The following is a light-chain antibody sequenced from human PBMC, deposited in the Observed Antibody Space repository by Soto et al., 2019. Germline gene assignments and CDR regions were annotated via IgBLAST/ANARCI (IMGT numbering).Light chain of an antibody. Sequence: EIVLTQSPATLSLSPGERATLSCRASQSVSSYLLWYQQKPGQTPRLLIYDASNRATGIPARFSGSGSETAFTLPISSLEPEDFAVYYCQHRMNWPLTFGQGTRLEIK. CDR1: QSVSSY. CDR3: QHRMNWPLT. V-gene: IGKV3-11*01. J-gene: IGKJ5*01. CDR2: DAS.